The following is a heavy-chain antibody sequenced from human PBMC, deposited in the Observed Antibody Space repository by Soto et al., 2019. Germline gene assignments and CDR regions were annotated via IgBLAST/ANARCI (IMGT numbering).Heavy chain of an antibody. CDR2: IWHDGSDK. V-gene: IGHV3-33*01. D-gene: IGHD3-10*01. J-gene: IGHJ4*02. CDR1: GFTFNTYV. CDR3: ARETSFGSGSYSH. Sequence: QVQLVESGGGVVQPGRSLRLSCAASGFTFNTYVMHWVRQAPGKGLEWVAVIWHDGSDKYYADSVKGRFTISRDNSKNTLYLEMNRLRAEDTAVYYCARETSFGSGSYSHWGQGTLVTVSS.